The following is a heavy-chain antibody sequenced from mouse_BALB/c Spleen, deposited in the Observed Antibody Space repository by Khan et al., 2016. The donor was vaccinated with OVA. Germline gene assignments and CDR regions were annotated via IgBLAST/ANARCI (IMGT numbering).Heavy chain of an antibody. CDR2: ISTDSVNT. CDR3: AIKGYFDF. V-gene: IGHV1S137*01. CDR1: GYTFTDYS. D-gene: IGHD1-3*01. Sequence: QVQLKQSGPELVRPGVSVKISCKGSGYTFTDYSMHWVKQSHAKSLEWIGVISTDSVNTNYNQKFKGKATLTVDKSSSTAYMELARMTSEDSAIYDCAIKGYFDFWGQGTTLTVSS. J-gene: IGHJ2*01.